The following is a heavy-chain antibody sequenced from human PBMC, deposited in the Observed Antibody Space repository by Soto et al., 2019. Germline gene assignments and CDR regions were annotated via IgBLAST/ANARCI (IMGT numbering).Heavy chain of an antibody. CDR3: AHTYCSGGSCYGFPDY. D-gene: IGHD2-15*01. CDR2: IYWDDDK. CDR1: GFSLSTSGVG. J-gene: IGHJ4*02. Sequence: QITLKESGPTLVKPTQTLTLTCTFSGFSLSTSGVGVGWIRQPPGKALEWLALIYWDDDKRYSPSLKSRLIITKDTSKNQVVLTMTNMDPVDTATYYCAHTYCSGGSCYGFPDYWGQGTLVTVSS. V-gene: IGHV2-5*02.